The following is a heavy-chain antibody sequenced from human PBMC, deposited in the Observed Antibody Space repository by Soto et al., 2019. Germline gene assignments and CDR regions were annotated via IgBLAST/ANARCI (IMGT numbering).Heavy chain of an antibody. Sequence: PGGSLRLSCVASGFTFNTYWMDWVRQAPGKGLEWVAASSYDGRETFYADSAKGRFTVSKEMSKNTAFLQMNALRHEDTAVYFCARDSGWPILNFDNWGQGTPVTVSS. CDR3: ARDSGWPILNFDN. D-gene: IGHD3-10*01. CDR2: SSYDGRET. CDR1: GFTFNTYW. J-gene: IGHJ4*02. V-gene: IGHV3-30*03.